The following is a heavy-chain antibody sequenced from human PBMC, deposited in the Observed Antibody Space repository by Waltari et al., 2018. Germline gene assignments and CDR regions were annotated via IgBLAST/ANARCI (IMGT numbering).Heavy chain of an antibody. CDR3: AKSRGFEY. J-gene: IGHJ4*02. V-gene: IGHV3-7*01. CDR2: INYDGSQK. CDR1: GLPFSRYW. D-gene: IGHD2-2*01. Sequence: EVQLVESGGGLVQPGGSLRLSCGPFGLPFSRYWMSWVRQTPGKGLQWVANINYDGSQKYYVDSVKGRFTISRDNAKNSVYLQMNSLRVEDTAVYYCAKSRGFEYWGQGALITVSS.